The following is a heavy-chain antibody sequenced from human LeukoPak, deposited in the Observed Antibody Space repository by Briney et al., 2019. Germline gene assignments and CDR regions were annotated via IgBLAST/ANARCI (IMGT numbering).Heavy chain of an antibody. V-gene: IGHV3-30*18. D-gene: IGHD4-17*01. CDR3: AKSDPKTTVTLTSGDY. CDR1: GFTFSSYG. Sequence: GGSLRLSCAASGFTFSSYGMHWVRQAPGKGLEWVAVISYDGSNKYYADSVKGRFTISRDNSKNTLYLQTNSLRAEDTAVYYCAKSDPKTTVTLTSGDYWGQGTLVTVSS. J-gene: IGHJ4*02. CDR2: ISYDGSNK.